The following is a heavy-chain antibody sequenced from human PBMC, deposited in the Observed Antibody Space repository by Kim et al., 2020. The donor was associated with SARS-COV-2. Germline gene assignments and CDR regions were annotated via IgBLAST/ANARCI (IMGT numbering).Heavy chain of an antibody. D-gene: IGHD5-18*01. V-gene: IGHV4-34*01. CDR3: ARDWSDTAPPTRDAFDI. CDR1: GGSFSGYY. J-gene: IGHJ3*02. Sequence: SETLSLTCAVYGGSFSGYYWSWIRQPPGKGLEWIGEINHSGSTNYNPSLKSRVTISVDTSKNPFSLKLSSVTAADTAVYYCARDWSDTAPPTRDAFDIWGQGTMVTVSS. CDR2: INHSGST.